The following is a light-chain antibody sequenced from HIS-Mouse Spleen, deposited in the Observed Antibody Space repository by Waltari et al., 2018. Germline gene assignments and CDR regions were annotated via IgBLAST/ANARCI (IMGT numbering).Light chain of an antibody. CDR3: QQYYSTPCT. CDR1: KSVLYSSNNKNY. J-gene: IGKJ2*02. Sequence: DIVMTQSPDSLAVSLGERATINCKSSKSVLYSSNNKNYLAWYQQKPGRLPKLLIYWESTRESEVPDRCSGSGSETNFTLTISSLQAEDVAVYYCQQYYSTPCTFGQVTKLEIK. CDR2: WES. V-gene: IGKV4-1*01.